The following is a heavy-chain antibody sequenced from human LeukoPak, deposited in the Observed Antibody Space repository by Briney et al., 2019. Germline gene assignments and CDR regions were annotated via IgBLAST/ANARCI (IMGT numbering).Heavy chain of an antibody. D-gene: IGHD2-15*01. CDR2: ISAYNGNT. J-gene: IGHJ5*02. CDR3: ARDLGGYCSGGSCYLGWFDP. Sequence: ASVKVSCKASGYTFTSYGISWVRQAPGQGLEWMGWISAYNGNTNYAQKLQGRVTMTTDISTSTAYMELRSLRSDDTAVYYCARDLGGYCSGGSCYLGWFDPWGQGTLVTVSS. V-gene: IGHV1-18*01. CDR1: GYTFTSYG.